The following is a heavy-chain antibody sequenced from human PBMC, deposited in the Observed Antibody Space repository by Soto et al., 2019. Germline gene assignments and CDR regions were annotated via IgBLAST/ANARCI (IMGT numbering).Heavy chain of an antibody. CDR2: ISYDGSNK. CDR3: AKDQTNWYYYGMDV. CDR1: GFTFSSYG. V-gene: IGHV3-30*18. J-gene: IGHJ6*02. Sequence: HPVGSLRLSCAASGFTFSSYGMHWVRQAPGKGLEWVAVISYDGSNKYYADSVKSRFTISRDNSKNTLYLQMNSLRAEDTAVYYCAKDQTNWYYYGMDVWGQGTTVTVSS. D-gene: IGHD1-1*01.